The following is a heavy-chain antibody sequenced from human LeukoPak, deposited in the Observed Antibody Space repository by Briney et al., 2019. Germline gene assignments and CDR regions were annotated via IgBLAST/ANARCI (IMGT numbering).Heavy chain of an antibody. CDR1: GFTFSSYA. D-gene: IGHD6-19*01. CDR2: ISGSGGST. Sequence: GGSLRLSCAASGFTFSSYAMSWVRQAPGKGLEWVSGISGSGGSTYYADYVKGRFTISRDSSKNMIYLEMSSLKAEDTAVYYCAKERSLEIAVAGTVFDYWGQGTLVTVSS. J-gene: IGHJ4*02. CDR3: AKERSLEIAVAGTVFDY. V-gene: IGHV3-23*01.